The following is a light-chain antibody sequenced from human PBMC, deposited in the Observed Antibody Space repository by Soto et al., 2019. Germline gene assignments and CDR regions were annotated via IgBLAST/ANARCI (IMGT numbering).Light chain of an antibody. CDR2: GAS. V-gene: IGKV3-20*01. Sequence: EIVLTQSPGSLSLSPGQRATLSCRASQSVDTTFFAWYQKKPGQAPRLLIYGASKRATGIPDRFSGSGSGTEFTLIISRLEPEDFVVYYCQQYMSSVTFGQGTKVEIK. CDR3: QQYMSSVT. J-gene: IGKJ1*01. CDR1: QSVDTTF.